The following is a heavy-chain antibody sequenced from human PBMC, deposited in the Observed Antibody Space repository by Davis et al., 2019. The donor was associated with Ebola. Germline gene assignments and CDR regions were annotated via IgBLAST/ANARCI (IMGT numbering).Heavy chain of an antibody. CDR1: GGSISSSSYY. D-gene: IGHD2-15*01. CDR3: AKIGVRDMADAFDI. V-gene: IGHV4-39*01. J-gene: IGHJ3*02. Sequence: PSETLSLTCTVSGGSISSSSYYWGWIRQPPGKGLEWIGSIYYSGSTYYNPSLKSRVTISVDTSKNQFSLKLSSVTAADTAVYYCAKIGVRDMADAFDIWGQGTMVTVSS. CDR2: IYYSGST.